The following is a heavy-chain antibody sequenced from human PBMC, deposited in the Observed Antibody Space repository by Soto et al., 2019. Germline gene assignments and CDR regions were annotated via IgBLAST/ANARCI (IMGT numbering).Heavy chain of an antibody. V-gene: IGHV4-39*01. J-gene: IGHJ6*02. D-gene: IGHD6-13*01. Sequence: PSETMSLTCTVSGGSVSSSSYYWGWIRQPPGKGLEWIGSIYYSGSTYYNPSLKSRVTISVDTSKNQFSLKLSSVTAADTAVYYCARSPIAAAGLYYYYYYGMDVWGQGTTVTVSS. CDR3: ARSPIAAAGLYYYYYYGMDV. CDR2: IYYSGST. CDR1: GGSVSSSSYY.